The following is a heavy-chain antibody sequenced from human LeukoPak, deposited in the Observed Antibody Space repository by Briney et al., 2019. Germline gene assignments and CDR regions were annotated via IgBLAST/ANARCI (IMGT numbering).Heavy chain of an antibody. J-gene: IGHJ4*02. V-gene: IGHV3-21*01. CDR1: GFTFSSYS. CDR2: ISSSSSYI. Sequence: GGSLRLSCAASGFTFSSYSMNWVRQAPGKGLEWVSSISSSSSYIYYADSVKGRFTISRDNAKNSLYLQMNNLRAEDTAVYYCVAGSGWHFDHWGQGTLVTVSS. D-gene: IGHD6-19*01. CDR3: VAGSGWHFDH.